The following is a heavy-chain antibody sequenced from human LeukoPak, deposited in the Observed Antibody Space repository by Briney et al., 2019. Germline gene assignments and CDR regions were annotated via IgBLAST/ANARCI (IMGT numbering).Heavy chain of an antibody. Sequence: GGSLRLSCAASGFTFSSYAMSWVRQAPGKGLEWVSAISGSGGSTYYADSVKGRFTISRDNSKNTLYLQMNSLRAEDTAVYYCAKRVVVTAIRGGYFDYWGQGTLVTVSS. D-gene: IGHD2-21*02. CDR2: ISGSGGST. V-gene: IGHV3-23*01. CDR1: GFTFSSYA. J-gene: IGHJ4*02. CDR3: AKRVVVTAIRGGYFDY.